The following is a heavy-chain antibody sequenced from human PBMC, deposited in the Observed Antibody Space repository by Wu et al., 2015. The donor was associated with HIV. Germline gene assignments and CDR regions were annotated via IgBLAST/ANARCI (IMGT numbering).Heavy chain of an antibody. J-gene: IGHJ3*02. Sequence: QVQLVQSGAELKKPGASVKVSCKPSRGTFSNYAISWVRQAPGQGLEWMGGIIFMFGTSNYAQKFQDRVTITTDESTSLAYMEMNRLRSDDTAVYYCAYRRTVTTVTGAFNIWGQGTMVTVSS. CDR1: RGTFSNYA. V-gene: IGHV1-69*01. CDR3: AYRRTVTTVTGAFNI. D-gene: IGHD4-17*01. CDR2: IIFMFGTS.